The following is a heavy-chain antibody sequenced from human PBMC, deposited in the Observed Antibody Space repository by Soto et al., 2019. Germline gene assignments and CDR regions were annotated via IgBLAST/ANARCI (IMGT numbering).Heavy chain of an antibody. Sequence: LRLSCAASGFTFSSYAMSWVRQAPGKGLEWVSAISGSGGSTYYADSVKGRFTISRDNSKNTLYLQMNSLRAEDTAVYYCAKRSTGYSYGYADYWGQGTLVTVSS. D-gene: IGHD5-18*01. J-gene: IGHJ4*02. V-gene: IGHV3-23*01. CDR3: AKRSTGYSYGYADY. CDR1: GFTFSSYA. CDR2: ISGSGGST.